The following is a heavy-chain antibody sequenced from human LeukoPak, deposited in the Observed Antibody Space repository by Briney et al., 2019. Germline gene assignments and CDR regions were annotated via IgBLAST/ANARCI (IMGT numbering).Heavy chain of an antibody. CDR3: ARDRGHGFDY. Sequence: GGSLRPSCVASGLGFRMHAMSWVRQAPGKGLEWVSVIYSGGTTYYADSVKGRFTISRDNSDNTLYLQINSLRTEDTAIYYCARDRGHGFDYWGQGTLVTVSS. CDR1: GLGFRMHA. CDR2: IYSGGTT. J-gene: IGHJ4*02. V-gene: IGHV3-23*03.